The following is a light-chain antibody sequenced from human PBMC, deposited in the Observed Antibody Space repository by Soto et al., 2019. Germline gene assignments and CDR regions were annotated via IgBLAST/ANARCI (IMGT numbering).Light chain of an antibody. J-gene: IGKJ4*01. CDR2: AAS. CDR1: QGISSY. CDR3: QQVNTYPLT. Sequence: DVQMTQCPSALSASFGYIVTITCRASQGISSYLAWYQQKPGKVPNLLIYAASTLQSGVPSRFSGSGSGTDFTLTISSLQPEDFGTYYCQQVNTYPLTFGGGTKVDI. V-gene: IGKV1-9*01.